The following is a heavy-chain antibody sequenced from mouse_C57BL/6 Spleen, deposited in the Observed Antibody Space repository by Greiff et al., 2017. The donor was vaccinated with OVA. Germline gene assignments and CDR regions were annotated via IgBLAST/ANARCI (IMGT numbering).Heavy chain of an antibody. CDR2: LDPSDSYT. D-gene: IGHD4-1*01. Sequence: QVQLQQPGAELVMPGASVKLSCKASGYTFTSYWMHWVKQRPGQGLEWIGELDPSDSYTNYNQKFKGKSTLTVDKSSSTAYMQLSSLTSEDSAVYYCASRVLSGTGFDYWGQGTTLTVSS. J-gene: IGHJ2*01. CDR3: ASRVLSGTGFDY. CDR1: GYTFTSYW. V-gene: IGHV1-69*01.